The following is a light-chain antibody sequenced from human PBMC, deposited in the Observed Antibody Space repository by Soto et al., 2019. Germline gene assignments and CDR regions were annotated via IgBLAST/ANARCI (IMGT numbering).Light chain of an antibody. V-gene: IGKV3-11*01. Sequence: EIVLTQSPATLSLSPGERATLSCRASQSVSSYLAWYQQKPGQAPRLLIYDASNRATGIPARFSGSGSGTDFTLTISSLEPEDLAVYYCQQRSSWPGITFGQGTRLEIK. CDR2: DAS. CDR1: QSVSSY. J-gene: IGKJ5*01. CDR3: QQRSSWPGIT.